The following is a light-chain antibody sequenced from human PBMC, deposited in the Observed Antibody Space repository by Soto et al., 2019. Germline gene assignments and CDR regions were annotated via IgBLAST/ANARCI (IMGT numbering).Light chain of an antibody. Sequence: EIVLTQSPGTLSLSPGERATLSCRASQSVSSNLAWYQQKVGQAPRLLIYDASNRATGIPARFSGRGSGTYFTLTISSLEPEDFAVYYCQQRSNWLFTFGPGTKVDIK. V-gene: IGKV3-11*01. CDR3: QQRSNWLFT. CDR2: DAS. CDR1: QSVSSN. J-gene: IGKJ3*01.